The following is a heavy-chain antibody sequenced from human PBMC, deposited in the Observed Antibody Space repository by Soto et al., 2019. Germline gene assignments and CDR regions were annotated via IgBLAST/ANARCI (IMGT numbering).Heavy chain of an antibody. CDR3: ARAFDSSSGYYGDGFDP. CDR1: GFTFSSYV. D-gene: IGHD3-22*01. J-gene: IGHJ5*02. Sequence: QVQLVESGGGVVQPGRSLRLSCAASGFTFSSYVMHWGRQAPGKGLEWVAVIRYDGSNKYYADSVKGRFTISRDNSMNTLYLQMNRLRVEDTAVYYCARAFDSSSGYYGDGFDPWGQGTLVTVSS. CDR2: IRYDGSNK. V-gene: IGHV3-33*01.